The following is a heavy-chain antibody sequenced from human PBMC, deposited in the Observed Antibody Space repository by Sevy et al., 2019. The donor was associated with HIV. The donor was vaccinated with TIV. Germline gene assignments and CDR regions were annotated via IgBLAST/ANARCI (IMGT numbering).Heavy chain of an antibody. D-gene: IGHD3-22*01. J-gene: IGHJ4*02. Sequence: ASVKVSCKVSGYTLSQLSIHWVRLAPGKGLEWMGSFDPEDDETIYAQKFQDRVTMTEDTSTNTAYMELSSLRSEDTAVYYCATTKDYYESSGDPFDYWGQGSLVTVSS. CDR3: ATTKDYYESSGDPFDY. CDR2: FDPEDDET. CDR1: GYTLSQLS. V-gene: IGHV1-24*01.